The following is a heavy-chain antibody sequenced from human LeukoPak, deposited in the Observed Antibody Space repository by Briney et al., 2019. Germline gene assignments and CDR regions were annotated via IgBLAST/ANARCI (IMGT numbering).Heavy chain of an antibody. V-gene: IGHV1-46*01. J-gene: IGHJ4*02. Sequence: GASVKVSCKASGGTFSSYAISWVRQAPGQGLEWMGIINPSGGSTSYAQKFQGRVTMTRDTSTSTVYMELSSLRSEDTAVYYCASHTALGSFDYWGQGTLVTVSS. CDR1: GGTFSSYA. CDR2: INPSGGST. CDR3: ASHTALGSFDY. D-gene: IGHD3-10*01.